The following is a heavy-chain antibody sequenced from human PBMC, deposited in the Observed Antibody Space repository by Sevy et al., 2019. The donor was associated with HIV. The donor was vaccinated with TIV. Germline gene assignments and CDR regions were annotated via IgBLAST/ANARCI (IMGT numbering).Heavy chain of an antibody. CDR3: AKDRNYAYDAFDI. J-gene: IGHJ3*02. V-gene: IGHV3-23*01. CDR1: GLTFSTYA. D-gene: IGHD1-7*01. Sequence: GRSLRLSCAASGLTFSTYAMSWVRQAPGRGLEWVSTITGSGGNTYYADSVKGRFTISRDNSKNTLYLQMNSLRAEDTAVYYCAKDRNYAYDAFDIWGQGTMVTVSS. CDR2: ITGSGGNT.